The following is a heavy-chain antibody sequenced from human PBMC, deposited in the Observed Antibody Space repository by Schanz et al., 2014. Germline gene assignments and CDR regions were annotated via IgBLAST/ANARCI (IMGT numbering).Heavy chain of an antibody. CDR1: GFIFSNSW. Sequence: VQLVESGGGLVQPGGSLRLSCAASGFIFSNSWMSWVRQAPGKGLEWVANIKQDGSEKYYVDSVKGRFTISRDNAKNSLYLQMNSLRAEDTAVYYCARGIITMVRGGDVGAFDTWGQGTMVTVSS. CDR2: IKQDGSEK. D-gene: IGHD3-10*01. V-gene: IGHV3-7*01. CDR3: ARGIITMVRGGDVGAFDT. J-gene: IGHJ3*02.